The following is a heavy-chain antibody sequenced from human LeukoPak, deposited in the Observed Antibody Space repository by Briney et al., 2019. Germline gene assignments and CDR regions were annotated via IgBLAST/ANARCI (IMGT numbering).Heavy chain of an antibody. V-gene: IGHV4-39*01. CDR1: GGSISSSIYY. J-gene: IGHJ5*02. CDR3: ARHAYDSSGYYWGRNWFDP. Sequence: PSETLSLTCTVSGGSISSSIYYWGWIRQPPGKGLEWIGSIYYSGSTYYNPSLKSRVTISVDTSKNQFSLKLSSVTAADTAVYYCARHAYDSSGYYWGRNWFDPWGQGTLVTVSS. D-gene: IGHD3-22*01. CDR2: IYYSGST.